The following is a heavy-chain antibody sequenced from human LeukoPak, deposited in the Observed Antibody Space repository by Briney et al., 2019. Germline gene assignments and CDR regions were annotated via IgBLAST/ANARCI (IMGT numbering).Heavy chain of an antibody. CDR1: GFTFSSYG. J-gene: IGHJ3*02. CDR3: AQIAAFDI. Sequence: GGSLRLSCAASGFTFSSYGMHWVRQAPGKGLEWVAVISYDGSNKYYADSVKGRFTISRDNSKNTLYLQMNSLRAEDTAVYYCAQIAAFDIWGQGTMVTVSS. V-gene: IGHV3-30*18. CDR2: ISYDGSNK.